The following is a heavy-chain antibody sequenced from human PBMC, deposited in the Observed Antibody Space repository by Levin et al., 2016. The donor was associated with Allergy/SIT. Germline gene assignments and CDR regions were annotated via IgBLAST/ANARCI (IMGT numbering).Heavy chain of an antibody. J-gene: IGHJ4*02. V-gene: IGHV3-23*01. CDR1: GFTFTSYA. CDR3: ARHDLR. CDR2: VSGDGGTK. D-gene: IGHD1-1*01. Sequence: GESLKISCAAAGFTFTSYAMSWVRQAPGKGLEWVSAVSGDGGTKLYADSVKGRFIVSRDNSRNTLYLQMNSLRAEDTALYYCARHDLRWGQGTLVTVSS.